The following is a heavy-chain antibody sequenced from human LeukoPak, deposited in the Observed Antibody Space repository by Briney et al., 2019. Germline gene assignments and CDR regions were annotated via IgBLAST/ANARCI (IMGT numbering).Heavy chain of an antibody. CDR3: ATADLGVVPAATGYYYYMDV. CDR1: GASMSTSNYY. Sequence: PSETLSLTCNVSGASMSTSNYYWGWVRQSPGKGLEWIGSIYNSGSTYYNPSLKSRVTMSVDTSKNQFYLKLTSVTAADTAVYYCATADLGVVPAATGYYYYMDVWGKGTTVTVSS. J-gene: IGHJ6*03. CDR2: IYNSGST. D-gene: IGHD2-2*01. V-gene: IGHV4-39*01.